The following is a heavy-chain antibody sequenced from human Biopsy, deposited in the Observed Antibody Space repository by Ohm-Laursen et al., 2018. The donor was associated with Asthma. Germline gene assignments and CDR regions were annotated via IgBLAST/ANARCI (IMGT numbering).Heavy chain of an antibody. V-gene: IGHV4-31*03. D-gene: IGHD3-22*01. J-gene: IGHJ4*02. Sequence: SQTLSLTCTVSYGSIPRGGYYRTWIRQHPGKGLEWIGFIYYSGSTYYNPSLKSRVSISIDTSKNQFSLKLSSVTAADTAVYYCARAQDYYDSRGYYRSFDYWGQGTLVTVSS. CDR3: ARAQDYYDSRGYYRSFDY. CDR1: YGSIPRGGYY. CDR2: IYYSGST.